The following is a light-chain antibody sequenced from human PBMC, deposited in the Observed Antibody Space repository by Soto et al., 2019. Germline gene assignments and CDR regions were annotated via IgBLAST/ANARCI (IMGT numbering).Light chain of an antibody. J-gene: IGKJ4*01. V-gene: IGKV1-39*01. CDR2: AAS. Sequence: DIQMTQSPSSLSASVGDRVTITCRASQSISSYLNWYQQKPGKAPKLLIYAASSLQSGVPSRFSGSGSGTDFTLTISSLQPEDFATYYCKQSYSTPLTFGGGPKVEIK. CDR1: QSISSY. CDR3: KQSYSTPLT.